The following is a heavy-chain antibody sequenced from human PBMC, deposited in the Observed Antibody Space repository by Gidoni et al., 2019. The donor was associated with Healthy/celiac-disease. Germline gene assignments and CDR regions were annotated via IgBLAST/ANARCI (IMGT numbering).Heavy chain of an antibody. J-gene: IGHJ3*02. CDR3: ARDRFIAAAGILDAFDI. Sequence: VQLVETGGGLVKPGGSLKLSCAASGITCSSYSMNWVRQAPAKGLEWVSSISSSSSYLYYADSVKGRFTISRDNAKNSLYLQMNSLRAEDTAVYYCARDRFIAAAGILDAFDIWVQGTMVTVSS. CDR1: GITCSSYS. V-gene: IGHV3-21*01. CDR2: ISSSSSYL. D-gene: IGHD6-13*01.